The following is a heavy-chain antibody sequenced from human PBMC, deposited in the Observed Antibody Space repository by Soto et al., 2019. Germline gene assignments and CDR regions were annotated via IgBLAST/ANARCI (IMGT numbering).Heavy chain of an antibody. CDR1: GFTFSSYA. CDR3: ARDPIRQMVVTALFFGDAFDI. CDR2: ISYDGSNK. D-gene: IGHD2-21*02. Sequence: QVQLVESGGGVVQPGRSLRLSCAASGFTFSSYAMHWVRQAPGKGLEWVAVISYDGSNKYYADSVKGRFTISRDNSKNTLYLQMNSLRAEDTAVYYCARDPIRQMVVTALFFGDAFDIWGQGTMVTVSS. J-gene: IGHJ3*02. V-gene: IGHV3-30-3*01.